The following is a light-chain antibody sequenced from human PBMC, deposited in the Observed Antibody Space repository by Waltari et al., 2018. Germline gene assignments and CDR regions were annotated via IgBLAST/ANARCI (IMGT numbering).Light chain of an antibody. Sequence: NFMLTQPLSVSESPGKTVTISCTRSSGSIATNYGQWYQQRPGSSPTAVIYEDNQRPSGVPDRFSGSIDSSSNSASLTISGLKTEDEADYYCQSYDNRNHWVFGGGTKLTVL. V-gene: IGLV6-57*01. J-gene: IGLJ3*02. CDR2: EDN. CDR1: SGSIATNY. CDR3: QSYDNRNHWV.